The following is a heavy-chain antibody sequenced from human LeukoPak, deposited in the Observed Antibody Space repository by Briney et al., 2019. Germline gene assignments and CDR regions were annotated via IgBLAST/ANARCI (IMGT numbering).Heavy chain of an antibody. D-gene: IGHD1-1*01. CDR3: AREENGNYYYGMDV. Sequence: ASVKVSCKASGYTFTSYGISWVRQAPGQGLEWMGWISAYNGNTNYAQKLQGRVTTTTDTSTSTAYMELRSLRSDDTAVYYCAREENGNYYYGMDVWGQGTTVTVSS. CDR1: GYTFTSYG. V-gene: IGHV1-18*01. J-gene: IGHJ6*02. CDR2: ISAYNGNT.